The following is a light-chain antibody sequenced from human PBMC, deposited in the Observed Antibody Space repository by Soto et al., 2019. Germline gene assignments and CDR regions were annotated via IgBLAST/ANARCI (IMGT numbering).Light chain of an antibody. CDR2: AAY. J-gene: IGKJ5*01. V-gene: IGKV1-39*01. Sequence: DIQMTQSPSSLSASVGDRVTITCRASQSVGTYLNWYQQRPGKAPKLLIYAAYSLESGVPSRFSGGGSGRDFTLTISGLQPEDFATYYCQQSYSTVAITFGQGTRLEIK. CDR3: QQSYSTVAIT. CDR1: QSVGTY.